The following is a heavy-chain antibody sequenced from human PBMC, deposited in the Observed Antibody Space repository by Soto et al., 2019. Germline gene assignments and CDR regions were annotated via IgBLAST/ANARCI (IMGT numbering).Heavy chain of an antibody. CDR1: GFAFGSHG. CDR3: ARMKLARLDH. CDR2: ISHDGQNQ. J-gene: IGHJ4*02. V-gene: IGHV3-30*03. Sequence: QVQLVESGGGVVQPGRSLKLSCIGSGFAFGSHGMHWVRQVSGKGLEWVAVISHDGQNQYYRDSVKGRFTISRDNSKNSLYLEVNSLRVEDTAVYYCARMKLARLDHWGQGTLVTVSS.